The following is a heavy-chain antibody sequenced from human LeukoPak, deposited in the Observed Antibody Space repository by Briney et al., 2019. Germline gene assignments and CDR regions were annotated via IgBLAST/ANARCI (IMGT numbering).Heavy chain of an antibody. J-gene: IGHJ1*01. CDR2: IYPGDSAT. Sequence: GESLKISCQGSGYNFTNYWIGWVRQMPGKGLEWMGIIYPGDSATRYSPSFQGQVTISADKSISTAYLQWSSLKASDTALYYCARSDSSGPARGIQHWGQGTLVTVSS. D-gene: IGHD3-22*01. CDR3: ARSDSSGPARGIQH. CDR1: GYNFTNYW. V-gene: IGHV5-51*01.